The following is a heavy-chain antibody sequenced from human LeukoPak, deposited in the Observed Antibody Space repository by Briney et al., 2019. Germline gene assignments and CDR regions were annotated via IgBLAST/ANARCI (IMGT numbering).Heavy chain of an antibody. Sequence: GGPLRLSCTAFGFTFSNAWMSWVRQSPGKGLEWWGRIKRKTDDGTTDYAIPVKGRFTITRDDSKNTLYLQMNSRKTEDTAMYYCTTDSYVNPRTRGFNWFDPWGQGTLVTVSS. V-gene: IGHV3-15*01. J-gene: IGHJ5*02. CDR1: GFTFSNAW. CDR2: IKRKTDDGTT. CDR3: TTDSYVNPRTRGFNWFDP. D-gene: IGHD3-16*01.